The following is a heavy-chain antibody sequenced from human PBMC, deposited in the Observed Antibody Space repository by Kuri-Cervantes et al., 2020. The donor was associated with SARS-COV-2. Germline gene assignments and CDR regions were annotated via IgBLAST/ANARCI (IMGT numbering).Heavy chain of an antibody. J-gene: IGHJ2*01. D-gene: IGHD1-26*01. CDR2: IYYSGST. Sequence: ESLQISCTVSVGSISSYYWSWIRQPPGKGLEWIGYIYYSGSTNYNPSLKSRVTISVDTSKSQFSLKLSSVTAADTVVYYCARREYGYFDLWGRGTLVTVSS. CDR3: ARREYGYFDL. V-gene: IGHV4-59*01. CDR1: VGSISSYY.